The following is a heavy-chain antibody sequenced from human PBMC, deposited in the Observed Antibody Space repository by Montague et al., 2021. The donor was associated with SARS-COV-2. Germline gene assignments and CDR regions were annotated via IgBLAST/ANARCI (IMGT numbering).Heavy chain of an antibody. CDR1: GFSLSTSGVG. V-gene: IGHV2-5*02. CDR3: AHRPPSMMGPYFDL. D-gene: IGHD2/OR15-2a*01. Sequence: PALVKPTQTLTLTCTFSGFSLSTSGVGVGWIRQPPGKALEWLALIYWDDDKRYSPSLKSRLTITKDTSKHQVVLTMTNMDPVDTATYYCAHRPPSMMGPYFDLWGRGTLVTVSS. CDR2: IYWDDDK. J-gene: IGHJ2*01.